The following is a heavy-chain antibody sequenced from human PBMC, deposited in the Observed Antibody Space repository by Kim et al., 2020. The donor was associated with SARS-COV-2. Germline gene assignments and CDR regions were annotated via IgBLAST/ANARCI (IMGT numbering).Heavy chain of an antibody. CDR1: GFTFDDYT. D-gene: IGHD4-17*01. V-gene: IGHV3-43*01. CDR3: AKDIGTVTTFYYGMDV. CDR2: ISWDGGST. J-gene: IGHJ6*02. Sequence: GGSLRLSCAASGFTFDDYTMHWVRQAPGKGLEWVSLISWDGGSTYYADSVKGRFTISRDNSKNSLYLQMNSLRTEDTALYYCAKDIGTVTTFYYGMDVWGQGTTVTVSS.